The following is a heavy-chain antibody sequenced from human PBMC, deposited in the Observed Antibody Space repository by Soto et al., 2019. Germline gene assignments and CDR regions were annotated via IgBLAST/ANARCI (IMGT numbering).Heavy chain of an antibody. Sequence: GESLKTSCKGSGYSFTSYWIGWVRQMTGKGLEWMGIIYPGDSDTRYSPSYQGQVTISADKSIRTAYLQWSRLKASDTAMYYCAKYYYDSSGYRRAFDIWGQGTMVTVS. D-gene: IGHD3-22*01. J-gene: IGHJ3*02. CDR1: GYSFTSYW. CDR2: IYPGDSDT. V-gene: IGHV5-51*01. CDR3: AKYYYDSSGYRRAFDI.